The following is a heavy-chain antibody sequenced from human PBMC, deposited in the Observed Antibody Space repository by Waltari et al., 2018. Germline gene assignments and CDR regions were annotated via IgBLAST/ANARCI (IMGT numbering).Heavy chain of an antibody. CDR2: TRNKANRYTT. CDR1: GFTFSDHY. V-gene: IGHV3-72*01. J-gene: IGHJ5*02. D-gene: IGHD3-9*01. CDR3: ARASHYDILTGYYKRGWFDP. Sequence: EVQLVESGGGLVQPGGSLRLSCAASGFTFSDHYMDWVRQAPGQGLEWVGRTRNKANRYTTEYAASVKGRLTISIDDSKNSLYLQMNSLKTEDTAVYYCARASHYDILTGYYKRGWFDPWGQGTLVTVSS.